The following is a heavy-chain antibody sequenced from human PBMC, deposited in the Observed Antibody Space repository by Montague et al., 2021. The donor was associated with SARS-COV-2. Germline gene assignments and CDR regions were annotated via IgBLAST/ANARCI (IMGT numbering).Heavy chain of an antibody. CDR1: EFIFSRYW. CDR3: ARDVGGRASF. V-gene: IGHV3-74*01. Sequence: SLRLSCAASEFIFSRYWMHWVRQIPGKGLVWVSRLNEDGSHTTYADSVKGRFTISRDNARNTLYLQMNSLRVEDTAVYYCARDVGGRASFWGQGILATVSS. D-gene: IGHD1-26*01. CDR2: LNEDGSHT. J-gene: IGHJ1*01.